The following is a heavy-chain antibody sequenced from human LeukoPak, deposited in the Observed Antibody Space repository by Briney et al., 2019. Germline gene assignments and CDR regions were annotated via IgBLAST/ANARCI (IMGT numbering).Heavy chain of an antibody. Sequence: GASVKVSCKASGGTFSSYDISWVRQAPGQGLEWMGGIIPIFGTANYAQKFRGRVTITADKSTRTAYMELSSLRSEDTAVYYCAKDKWELPKADLVYWGQGTLVTVSS. CDR2: IIPIFGTA. CDR1: GGTFSSYD. D-gene: IGHD1-26*01. J-gene: IGHJ4*02. V-gene: IGHV1-69*06. CDR3: AKDKWELPKADLVY.